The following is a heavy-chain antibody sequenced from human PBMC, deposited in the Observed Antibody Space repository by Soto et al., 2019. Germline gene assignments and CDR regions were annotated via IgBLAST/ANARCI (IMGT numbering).Heavy chain of an antibody. Sequence: QVQLQESGPGLVKPSGTLSLTCAVSGGSISSNNWWSWVRQAPGKGLEWIGENFHSGSTNYNPSLNNLLTNAVNQSGDHVSRKVCSVTAAATAVYYCVRLMDGPTSVQSCLDYWGQGTLVTVCS. CDR1: GGSISSNNW. J-gene: IGHJ4*02. CDR3: VRLMDGPTSVQSCLDY. D-gene: IGHD2-8*01. CDR2: NFHSGST. V-gene: IGHV4-4*02.